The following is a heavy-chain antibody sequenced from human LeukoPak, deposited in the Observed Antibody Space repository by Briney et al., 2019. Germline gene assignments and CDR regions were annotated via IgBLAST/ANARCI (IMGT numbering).Heavy chain of an antibody. V-gene: IGHV1-69*13. Sequence: SVKVSCKASGGTFSSYAISWVRQAPGQGLEWMGGIIPIFGTANYAQKFQGRVTITADESTSTACMELSSLRSEDTAVYYCAREWGYCSSTSCPPGYWGQGTLVTVSS. CDR1: GGTFSSYA. J-gene: IGHJ4*02. CDR3: AREWGYCSSTSCPPGY. D-gene: IGHD2-2*01. CDR2: IIPIFGTA.